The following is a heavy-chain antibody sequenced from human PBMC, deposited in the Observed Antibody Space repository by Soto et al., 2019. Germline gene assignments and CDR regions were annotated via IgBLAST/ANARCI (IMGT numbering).Heavy chain of an antibody. CDR2: IDGSSATT. CDR1: GFTFSDYA. Sequence: GGSMRLSCAASGFTFSDYAMSWVRQAPGKGLEWVSAIDGSSATTNYADSVKGRFTISRDNSKNTLFLHMSGLRAEDTAVYYCARDRRPSIYSGLAVWGQGTTVTVSS. V-gene: IGHV3-23*01. D-gene: IGHD2-2*01. J-gene: IGHJ6*02. CDR3: ARDRRPSIYSGLAV.